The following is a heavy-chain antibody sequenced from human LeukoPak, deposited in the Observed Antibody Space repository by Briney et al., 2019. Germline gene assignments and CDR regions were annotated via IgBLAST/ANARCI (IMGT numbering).Heavy chain of an antibody. CDR1: GGSIRSDF. D-gene: IGHD7-27*01. CDR2: IYFTGST. J-gene: IGHJ4*02. V-gene: IGHV4-59*01. CDR3: ASSTGAIPGPSWYFDY. Sequence: PSETLSLTCTVSGGSIRSDFRSWIRQPPGKGLEWLGYIYFTGSTNYNPSLESRISISVDTSTKQFSLKLTSVTAAGTAMYYCASSTGAIPGPSWYFDYWGLGTLVTVSS.